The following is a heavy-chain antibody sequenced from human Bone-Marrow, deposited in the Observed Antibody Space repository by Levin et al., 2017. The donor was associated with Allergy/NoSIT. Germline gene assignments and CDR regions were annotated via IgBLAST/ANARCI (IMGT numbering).Heavy chain of an antibody. CDR1: GFTFSSYW. CDR2: IKQDGSEK. D-gene: IGHD1-26*01. J-gene: IGHJ5*02. V-gene: IGHV3-7*01. CDR3: ARDIDNEWELLPGFDP. Sequence: GESLKISCAASGFTFSSYWMSWVRQAPGKGLEWVANIKQDGSEKYYVDSVKGRFTISRDNAKNSLYLQMNSLRAEDTAVYYCARDIDNEWELLPGFDPWGQGTLVTVSS.